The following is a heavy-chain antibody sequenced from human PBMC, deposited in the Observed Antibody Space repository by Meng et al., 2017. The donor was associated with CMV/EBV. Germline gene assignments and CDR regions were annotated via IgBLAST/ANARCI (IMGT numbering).Heavy chain of an antibody. V-gene: IGHV3-30*01. Sequence: SGFTFSSYVLHCVRQAPGKGLQWVAFISYDGRNKYHVDSVKGRFTISRDNSKNPLYLQMNSLRAEDTAVYYCARDRGDGDGYNSLDYWGQGTLVTVSS. CDR3: ARDRGDGDGYNSLDY. CDR1: GFTFSSYV. CDR2: ISYDGRNK. D-gene: IGHD5-24*01. J-gene: IGHJ4*02.